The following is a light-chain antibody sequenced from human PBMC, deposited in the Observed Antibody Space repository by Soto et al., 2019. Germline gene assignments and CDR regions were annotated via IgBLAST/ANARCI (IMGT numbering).Light chain of an antibody. Sequence: DIVMTQSPESLAVSLGESATINCTSSRSVLYSTINKNTLAWYQQKAGLPPKVLMYWASTRESGLPERFRGSWSETAFTLTTSSMQEEEVADYCSQQYDESPFSFGGGTKVEIK. CDR1: RSVLYSTINKNT. J-gene: IGKJ4*01. CDR2: WAS. V-gene: IGKV4-1*01. CDR3: QQYDESPFS.